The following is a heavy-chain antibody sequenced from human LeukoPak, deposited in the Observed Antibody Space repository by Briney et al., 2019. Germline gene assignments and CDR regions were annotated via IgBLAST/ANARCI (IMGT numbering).Heavy chain of an antibody. J-gene: IGHJ4*02. CDR2: SIPILGRA. CDR1: GGSFSSYA. Sequence: SETVSYKPSGGSFSSYAISWVQQAPGQGLDWMGRSIPILGRANYAQKFHGRVAITTDKSTGTGYMELSRLRSEDTAVYYCARETSPRITMVRGVIIPRASIDYWGQGTLVTVSS. V-gene: IGHV1-69*04. D-gene: IGHD3-10*01. CDR3: ARETSPRITMVRGVIIPRASIDY.